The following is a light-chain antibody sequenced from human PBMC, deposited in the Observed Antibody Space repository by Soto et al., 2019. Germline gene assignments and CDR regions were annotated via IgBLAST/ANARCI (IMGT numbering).Light chain of an antibody. CDR1: QSINSN. CDR3: QQYNNWWT. J-gene: IGKJ1*01. CDR2: GAS. V-gene: IGKV3-15*01. Sequence: EIVMTQSPATLSVSPGERATLSCRASQSINSNLAWYQQKPGQTPRLLIYGASTRATDIPARFSGSGSETDFTLTISSLQSEDFAVYYCQQYNNWWTFGQGTKVEIK.